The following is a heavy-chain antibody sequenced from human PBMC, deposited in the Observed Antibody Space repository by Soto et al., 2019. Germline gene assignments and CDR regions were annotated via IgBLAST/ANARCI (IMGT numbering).Heavy chain of an antibody. J-gene: IGHJ4*02. D-gene: IGHD2-15*01. V-gene: IGHV3-23*01. Sequence: SLRLSCAASGFTFSSYAMGWVRQGPGKGLEWVAVVSIGGSTHYADSVRGRFTISRDNSKNTLSLQMNSLTAEDTAVYFCAKRRGAGGHLDYWGQGALVTVSS. CDR1: GFTFSSYA. CDR3: AKRRGAGGHLDY. CDR2: VSIGGST.